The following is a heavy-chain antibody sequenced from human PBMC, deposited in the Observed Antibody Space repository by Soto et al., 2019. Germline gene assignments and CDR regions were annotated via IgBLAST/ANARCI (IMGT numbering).Heavy chain of an antibody. Sequence: GASVKVSCKASGYTFTSYAMHWVRQAPGQRLEWMGWINAGNGNTKYSQKFQGRVTITRDTSASTAYMELSSLRSEDTAVYYCARGRYCSGGSCRGPFDYWGQGTLVTVSS. CDR1: GYTFTSYA. V-gene: IGHV1-3*01. CDR2: INAGNGNT. J-gene: IGHJ4*02. D-gene: IGHD2-15*01. CDR3: ARGRYCSGGSCRGPFDY.